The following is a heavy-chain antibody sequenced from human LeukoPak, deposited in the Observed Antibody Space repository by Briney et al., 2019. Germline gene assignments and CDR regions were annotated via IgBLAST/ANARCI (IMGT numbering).Heavy chain of an antibody. V-gene: IGHV1-46*01. CDR2: INPSGGST. CDR1: GYTFTSYY. CDR3: ARGGVRTGIQLWEFGY. Sequence: ASVKVSCKASGYTFTSYYMHWVRQAPGQGLEWMGIINPSGGSTSYAQKFQGRVTMTRDTSTSTVYMELSSLRSEDTAVYYGARGGVRTGIQLWEFGYWGQGTLVTVSS. D-gene: IGHD5-18*01. J-gene: IGHJ4*02.